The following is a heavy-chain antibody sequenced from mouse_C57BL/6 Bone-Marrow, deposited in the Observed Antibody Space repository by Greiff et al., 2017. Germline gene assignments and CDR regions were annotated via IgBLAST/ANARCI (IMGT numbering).Heavy chain of an antibody. CDR3: ARGSIYYGKDY. V-gene: IGHV5-17*01. Sequence: DVQLQESGGGLVKPGGSLKLSCAASGFTFSDYGMHWVRQAPEKGLEWVAYISSGSSTIYYADTVKGRFTISRDNAKNTLFLQMTSLRSEDTAMYYCARGSIYYGKDYWGQGTTLTVSS. CDR2: ISSGSSTI. J-gene: IGHJ2*01. D-gene: IGHD2-1*01. CDR1: GFTFSDYG.